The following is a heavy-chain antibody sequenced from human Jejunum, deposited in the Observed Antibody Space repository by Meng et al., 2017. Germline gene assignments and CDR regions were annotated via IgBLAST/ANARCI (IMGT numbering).Heavy chain of an antibody. CDR2: IDTSGTT. V-gene: IGHV4-61*02. D-gene: IGHD3-9*01. Sequence: SETLSLTCVVSAASISSGSSHWNWIRQPAGKGLEWIGRIDTSGTTYFNPSLKSRVTISFDTSKKQLSLRLSSGTAADTAVYYCAATTGYNAGNQEDFVDWGQGTLVTVSS. CDR3: AATTGYNAGNQEDFVD. CDR1: AASISSGSSH. J-gene: IGHJ4*02.